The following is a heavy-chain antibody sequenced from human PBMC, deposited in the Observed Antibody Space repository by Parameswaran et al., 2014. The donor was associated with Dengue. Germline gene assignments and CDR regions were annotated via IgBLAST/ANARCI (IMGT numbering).Heavy chain of an antibody. CDR3: ARSAGYCSGKSCYPDYYGMDV. CDR2: MKEDGSEK. D-gene: IGHD2-2*03. J-gene: IGHJ6*02. CDR1: GFTFSNYW. Sequence: ESLKISCAASGFTFSNYWMTWVRQAPGKGLEWVANMKEDGSEKYYVDSVKGRFTISRDNAKESLYLQMNSLRAEDTAVYYCARSAGYCSGKSCYPDYYGMDVWGQGTTVTVSS. V-gene: IGHV3-7*01.